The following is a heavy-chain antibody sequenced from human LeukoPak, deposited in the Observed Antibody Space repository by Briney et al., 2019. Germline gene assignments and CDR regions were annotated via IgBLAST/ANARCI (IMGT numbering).Heavy chain of an antibody. J-gene: IGHJ6*02. CDR2: FDPEDGET. D-gene: IGHD2-15*01. Sequence: GASVKVSCKVSGYTLTELSMHWVQQAPGKGLEWMGGFDPEDGETIYAQKFQGRVTMTEDTSTDTAYMELSSLRSEDTAVYYCATDAREDIVVVVAATRYYYYGMDVWGQGTTVTVSS. V-gene: IGHV1-24*01. CDR3: ATDAREDIVVVVAATRYYYYGMDV. CDR1: GYTLTELS.